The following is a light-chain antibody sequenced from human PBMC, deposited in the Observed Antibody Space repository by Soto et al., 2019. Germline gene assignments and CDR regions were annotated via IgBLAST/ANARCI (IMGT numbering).Light chain of an antibody. Sequence: QSVLTQPPSVSGAPGQRVTISCTGSSSNIVAIYDVHWYQQLPGTAPKLLIYGNTNRPSGVPDRFSGSKSGTSASLAITGLQADEEADYYCQSYDSSLSGWVFGGGTKLTVL. J-gene: IGLJ3*02. CDR2: GNT. V-gene: IGLV1-40*01. CDR1: SSNIVAIYD. CDR3: QSYDSSLSGWV.